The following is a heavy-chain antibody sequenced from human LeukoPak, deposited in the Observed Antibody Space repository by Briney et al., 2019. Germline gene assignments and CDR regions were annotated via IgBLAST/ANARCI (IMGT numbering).Heavy chain of an antibody. D-gene: IGHD1-26*01. J-gene: IGHJ4*02. V-gene: IGHV4-59*01. CDR2: IYYSGST. CDR1: GGSISSYY. Sequence: SETLSLTCTVSGGSISSYYWSWIRQPPGKGLEWIGYIYYSGSTNYNPSLKSRVTISVDTSKNQFSLKLSSVTAADTAVYYCARQAWEPHPPFDYWGQGTLVTVSS. CDR3: ARQAWEPHPPFDY.